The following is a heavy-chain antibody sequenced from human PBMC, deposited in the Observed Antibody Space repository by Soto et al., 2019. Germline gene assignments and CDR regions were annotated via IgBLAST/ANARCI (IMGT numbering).Heavy chain of an antibody. CDR2: IIPIFGTA. D-gene: IGHD3-22*01. CDR1: GGTFSSYA. V-gene: IGHV1-69*13. CDR3: ARAAAGYYYDSSSYYYYGMDV. J-gene: IGHJ6*02. Sequence: ASVKVSCKASGGTFSSYAISWVRQAPGQGLEWMGGIIPIFGTANYAQKFQGRVTITADESTRTAYMELSSLRSEDPAVYYCARAAAGYYYDSSSYYYYGMDVWGQGTTVTVSS.